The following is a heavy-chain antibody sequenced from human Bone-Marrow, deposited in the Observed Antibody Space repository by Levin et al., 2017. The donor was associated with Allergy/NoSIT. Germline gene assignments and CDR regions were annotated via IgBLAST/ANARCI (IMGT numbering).Heavy chain of an antibody. V-gene: IGHV3-30*18. CDR3: AKDHFRTRRIAVAGPAFDY. D-gene: IGHD6-19*01. CDR2: ISYDGSNK. J-gene: IGHJ4*02. CDR1: GFTFSSYG. Sequence: PGASVKVSCAASGFTFSSYGMHWVRQAPGKGLEWVAVISYDGSNKYYADSVKGRFTISRDNSKNTLYLQMNSLRAEDTAVYYCAKDHFRTRRIAVAGPAFDYWGQGTLVTVSS.